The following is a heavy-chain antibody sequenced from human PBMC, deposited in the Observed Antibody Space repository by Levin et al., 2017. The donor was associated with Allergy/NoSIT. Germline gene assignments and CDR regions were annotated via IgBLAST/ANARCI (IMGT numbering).Heavy chain of an antibody. J-gene: IGHJ4*02. CDR3: ARGGCRSTSCLDN. D-gene: IGHD2-2*01. Sequence: GESLKISCAASGFTFSNYYMHWVRQAPGKGLVWVSRVFSDGSITDYADSVKGRFTISRDNARNTLYLQMNSLRAEDTAVYYCARGGCRSTSCLDNWGQGILVTVSS. CDR1: GFTFSNYY. V-gene: IGHV3-74*01. CDR2: VFSDGSIT.